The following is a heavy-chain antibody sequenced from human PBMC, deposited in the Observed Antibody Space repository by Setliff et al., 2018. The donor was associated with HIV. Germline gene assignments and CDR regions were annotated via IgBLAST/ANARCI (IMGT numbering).Heavy chain of an antibody. CDR2: ISSSSTYI. CDR1: GFTFSSYS. Sequence: GESLKISCAASGFTFSSYSMNWVRQAPGKGLEWVSSISSSSTYIYYADSVRGRFTISRDNAKNSLYLQMNSLRAEDTAVYYCARVGVGATVFFDHWGQGTLVTVSS. J-gene: IGHJ4*02. CDR3: ARVGVGATVFFDH. V-gene: IGHV3-21*01. D-gene: IGHD1-26*01.